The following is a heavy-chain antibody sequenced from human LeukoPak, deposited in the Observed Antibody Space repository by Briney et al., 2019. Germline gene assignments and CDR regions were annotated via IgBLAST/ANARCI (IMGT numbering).Heavy chain of an antibody. J-gene: IGHJ4*02. CDR1: GFTFSSYG. Sequence: GGSLRLSCAASGFTFSSYGMHWVRQAPGKGLEWVAVISYDGSNKYYADSVKGRFTISRDNSKNTLYLQMNSLRAEDTAVYYCAEEGEVYYDSSGYSDYWGQGTLVTVSS. CDR3: AEEGEVYYDSSGYSDY. CDR2: ISYDGSNK. V-gene: IGHV3-30*18. D-gene: IGHD3-22*01.